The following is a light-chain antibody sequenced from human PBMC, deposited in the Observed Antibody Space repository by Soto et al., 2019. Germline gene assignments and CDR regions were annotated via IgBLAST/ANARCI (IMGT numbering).Light chain of an antibody. CDR3: QQYHSYGT. V-gene: IGKV1-5*01. J-gene: IGKJ1*01. CDR2: DVS. CDR1: QSISTW. Sequence: DIQMTQSPSTLSASVGDRVTITCRASQSISTWLAWYQQKPGKAPKLLIYDVSSLESGVPSRFSGSGSGTVFTLTISSLQPDDFATYCCQQYHSYGTFGQGTKVEIK.